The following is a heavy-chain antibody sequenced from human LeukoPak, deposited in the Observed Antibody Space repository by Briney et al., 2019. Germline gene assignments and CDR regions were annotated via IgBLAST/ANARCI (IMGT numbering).Heavy chain of an antibody. V-gene: IGHV3-23*01. D-gene: IGHD4-17*01. CDR1: GFTFSSYA. CDR2: ISGSGGST. J-gene: IGHJ4*02. CDR3: AKDVSRMDGDYPNWYFDY. Sequence: GGSLRLSCAASGFTFSSYAMSWVRQAPGKGLEWVSAISGSGGSTYYADSVKGRFTISRDNSKNTLYLQVNSLRAEDTAVYYCAKDVSRMDGDYPNWYFDYWGQGTLVTVSS.